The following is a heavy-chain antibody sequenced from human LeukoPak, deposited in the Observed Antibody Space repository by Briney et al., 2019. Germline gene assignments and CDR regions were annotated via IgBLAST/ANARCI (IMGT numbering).Heavy chain of an antibody. CDR2: IYSGGST. J-gene: IGHJ4*02. Sequence: GGSLRLSCAASGFTVSSNYMSWVRQAPGKGPEWVSVIYSGGSTYYADSVKGRFTISRDNSKNTLYLQMNSLRAEDTAVYYCARDPNRGYDSSLFDYWGQGTLVTVSS. V-gene: IGHV3-66*01. CDR3: ARDPNRGYDSSLFDY. CDR1: GFTVSSNY. D-gene: IGHD3-22*01.